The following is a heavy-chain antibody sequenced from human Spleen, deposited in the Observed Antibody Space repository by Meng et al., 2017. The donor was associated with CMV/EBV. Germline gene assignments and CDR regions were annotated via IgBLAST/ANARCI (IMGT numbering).Heavy chain of an antibody. D-gene: IGHD6-13*01. Sequence: GSLRLSCAVYGGSFSGYYWRWIRQPPGKGLEWIGEINHSGSTNYNPSLKSRVTISVDTSKNQFSLKLSSVTAADTAVYYCARIEYSSSWYWFDPWGQGTLVTVSS. CDR2: INHSGST. CDR3: ARIEYSSSWYWFDP. V-gene: IGHV4-34*01. CDR1: GGSFSGYY. J-gene: IGHJ5*02.